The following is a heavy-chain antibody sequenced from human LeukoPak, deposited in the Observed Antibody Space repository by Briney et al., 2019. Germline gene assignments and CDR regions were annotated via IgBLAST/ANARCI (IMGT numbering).Heavy chain of an antibody. V-gene: IGHV4-59*01. CDR1: GGSISTYY. CDR3: ARGRYSGGWYDY. CDR2: IYYTGST. Sequence: SETLSLTCTVSGGSISTYYWSWIRQPPGKGLEYIAYIYYTGSTDYNPSLKSRVSISVDTSKNQFSLELNSVTAADTAVYYCARGRYSGGWYDYWGQGTLVTSPQ. J-gene: IGHJ4*02. D-gene: IGHD6-19*01.